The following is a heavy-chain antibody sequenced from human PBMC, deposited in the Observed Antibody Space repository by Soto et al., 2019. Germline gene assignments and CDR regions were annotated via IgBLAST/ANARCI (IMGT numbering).Heavy chain of an antibody. J-gene: IGHJ6*02. V-gene: IGHV3-21*01. CDR3: ARASYGRGYYTSYYYGMDV. CDR1: GFTFSSYS. Sequence: GSLRLSCAASGFTFSSYSMNWVRQAPGKGLEWVSSISSSSSYIYYADSVKGRFTISRDNAKNSLYLQMNSLRAEDTAVYYCARASYGRGYYTSYYYGMDVWGQGTTVTVSS. CDR2: ISSSSSYI. D-gene: IGHD3-3*01.